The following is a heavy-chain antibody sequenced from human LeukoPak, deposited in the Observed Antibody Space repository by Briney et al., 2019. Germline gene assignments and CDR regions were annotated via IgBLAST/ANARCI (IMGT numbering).Heavy chain of an antibody. J-gene: IGHJ4*02. V-gene: IGHV4-59*01. CDR1: GGSINSYY. CDR3: ARFGSGWWYNDY. CDR2: IYYSGST. D-gene: IGHD6-19*01. Sequence: SETLSLTCTVAGGSINSYYWSWIRQPPGKGLEWIGYIYYSGSTNYNPSLKSRVTISIDTSKNQFSLKLSSVTAADTAVYYCARFGSGWWYNDYWGQGTLVTVSS.